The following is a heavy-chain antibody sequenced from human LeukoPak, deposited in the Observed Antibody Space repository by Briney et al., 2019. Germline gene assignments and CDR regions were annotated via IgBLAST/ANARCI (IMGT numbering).Heavy chain of an antibody. CDR1: GDSVSSNSAA. D-gene: IGHD3-9*01. CDR3: ARKGGSGYYYRSTAKFDP. J-gene: IGHJ5*02. V-gene: IGHV6-1*01. CDR2: TYYRSKWYN. Sequence: SQTLSLTCAISGDSVSSNSAAWNWIRQSPSRGLEWLGRTYYRSKWYNDYAVSVKSRITINPDTSKNQFSLQLNSVTPEDTAVYYCARKGGSGYYYRSTAKFDPWGQGTLVTVSS.